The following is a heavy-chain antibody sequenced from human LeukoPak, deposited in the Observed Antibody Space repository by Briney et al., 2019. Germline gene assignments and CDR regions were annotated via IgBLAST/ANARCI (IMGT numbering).Heavy chain of an antibody. D-gene: IGHD6-13*01. CDR2: INPNSGGT. J-gene: IGHJ4*02. V-gene: IGHV1-2*02. CDR3: ARDLLYGGPSIGRRFIAAAGHGNY. Sequence: ASVKVSCKASGYTFTGYYMHWVRQAPGQGLEWMGWINPNSGGTNYAQKFQGRVTMTRDTSISTAYMELSRLRSDDTAVYYCARDLLYGGPSIGRRFIAAAGHGNYWGQGTLVTVSS. CDR1: GYTFTGYY.